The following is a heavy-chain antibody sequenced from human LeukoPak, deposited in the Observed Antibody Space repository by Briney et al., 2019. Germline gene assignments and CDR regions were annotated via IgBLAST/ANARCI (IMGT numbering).Heavy chain of an antibody. CDR2: LHWNGGRT. CDR3: ARGYGSGSYLY. J-gene: IGHJ4*02. D-gene: IGHD3-10*01. CDR1: GFTFDDYG. Sequence: PGGSLRLSCAASGFTFDDYGMSWVRQAPGKGLEWGSGLHWNGGRTGYADSVKGRFAISRDNAKNSLYLQMNSLRAEDTALYYCARGYGSGSYLYWGQGTLVSVSS. V-gene: IGHV3-20*04.